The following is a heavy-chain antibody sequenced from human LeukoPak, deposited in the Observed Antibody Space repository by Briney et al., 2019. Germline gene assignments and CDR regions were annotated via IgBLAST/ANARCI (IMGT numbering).Heavy chain of an antibody. CDR2: ISSSSSYI. CDR1: GFTFSSYT. V-gene: IGHV3-21*01. CDR3: ARGPYCSSTSCYSDY. D-gene: IGHD2-2*01. J-gene: IGHJ4*02. Sequence: GGSLRLSCAASGFTFSSYTMNWVRQAPGKGLGWVSSISSSSSYIYYADSVKGRFTISRDNAKNSLYLQMNSLRAEDTAVYYCARGPYCSSTSCYSDYWGQGTLVTVSS.